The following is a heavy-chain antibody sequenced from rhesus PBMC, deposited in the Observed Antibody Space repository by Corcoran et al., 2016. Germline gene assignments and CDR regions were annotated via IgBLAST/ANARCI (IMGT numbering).Heavy chain of an antibody. CDR1: GGSITSNF. D-gene: IGHD1-44*02. CDR2: ISGSGGST. V-gene: IGHV4-173*01. CDR3: VRKDPGAPVDY. J-gene: IGHJ4*01. Sequence: QLQLQESGPGLAKPSETLSLTCAVSGGSITSNFWSWIRQPPGKGLEWIGRISGSGGSTDNNPSLKSRVTISRDTSKNQFSLKLSSVTAADTAVYYCVRKDPGAPVDYWGQGVLVTVSS.